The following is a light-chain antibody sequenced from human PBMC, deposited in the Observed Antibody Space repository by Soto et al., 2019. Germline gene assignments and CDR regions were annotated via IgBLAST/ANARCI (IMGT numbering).Light chain of an antibody. Sequence: DIQMTQSPSSLSAFVGERVTITCRASQDIDTYVNWYQFKTGEAPKLLIYFASTLQTGVPYRFSGSGAGTDFTLTIANLQPEDFGIYYCQQSYSVPRLTFGPVTRVNIK. V-gene: IGKV1-39*01. CDR3: QQSYSVPRLT. CDR1: QDIDTY. CDR2: FAS. J-gene: IGKJ4*01.